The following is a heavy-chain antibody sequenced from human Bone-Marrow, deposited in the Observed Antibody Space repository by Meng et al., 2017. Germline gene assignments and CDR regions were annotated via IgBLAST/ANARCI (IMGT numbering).Heavy chain of an antibody. D-gene: IGHD5-18*01. CDR3: ARAASSYGAGHYGMDV. CDR1: GFTFSSYS. V-gene: IGHV3-21*01. J-gene: IGHJ6*02. Sequence: GGSLRLSCAASGFTFSSYSMNWVRQAPGKGLEWVSSISSSSSYISYADSVKGRFTISRDNAKNSLYLQMNSLRAEDTAVYYCARAASSYGAGHYGMDVWGQGTTVTVSS. CDR2: ISSSSSYI.